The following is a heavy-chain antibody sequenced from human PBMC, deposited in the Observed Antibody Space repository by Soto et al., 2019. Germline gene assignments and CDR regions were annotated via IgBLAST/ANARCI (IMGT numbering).Heavy chain of an antibody. J-gene: IGHJ6*02. Sequence: PGASLKISCQGSGYSFTSYWISWVRQMPGKGLEWMGRIDPSDSYTNYSPSFQGRVTISADKSISTAYLQWSSLKASDTAMYYCARSMTTVTNGMDVWGQGTTVTVSS. D-gene: IGHD4-17*01. CDR3: ARSMTTVTNGMDV. V-gene: IGHV5-10-1*01. CDR1: GYSFTSYW. CDR2: IDPSDSYT.